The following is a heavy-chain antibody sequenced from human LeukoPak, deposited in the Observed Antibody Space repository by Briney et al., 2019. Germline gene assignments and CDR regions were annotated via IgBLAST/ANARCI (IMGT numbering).Heavy chain of an antibody. D-gene: IGHD3-22*01. Sequence: GGSLRLSCQASGFTFYMYAMSWVRQAPGKGLEWVASMCGTAGCTFYPDSVKGRFTISRDNSKNVLYLRMNSLTAEDTAIYYCAKDRPNFHENSGHYYRRDGDAWGQGTLVTVSS. J-gene: IGHJ5*02. CDR2: MCGTAGCT. CDR3: AKDRPNFHENSGHYYRRDGDA. V-gene: IGHV3-23*01. CDR1: GFTFYMYA.